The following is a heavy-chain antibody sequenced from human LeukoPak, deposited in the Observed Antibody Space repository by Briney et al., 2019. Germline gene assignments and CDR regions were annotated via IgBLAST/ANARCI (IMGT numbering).Heavy chain of an antibody. CDR2: INHSGST. J-gene: IGHJ4*02. CDR1: GGSFSGYY. V-gene: IGHV4-34*01. CDR3: ARAGRDSSGWYSRYYFDY. Sequence: SETLSLTCAVYGGSFSGYYWSWIRQPPGKGLEWIGEINHSGSTNYNPSLKSRVTISVDTSKNQFSLKLSSVTAADTAVYYCARAGRDSSGWYSRYYFDYRGQGTLVTVSS. D-gene: IGHD6-19*01.